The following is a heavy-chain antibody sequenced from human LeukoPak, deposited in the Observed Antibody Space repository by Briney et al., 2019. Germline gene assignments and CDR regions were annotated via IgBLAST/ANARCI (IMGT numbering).Heavy chain of an antibody. J-gene: IGHJ4*02. CDR2: IYHSGST. CDR1: GCSISSGGYS. CDR3: ASRLVVVAAQFDY. Sequence: SETLSLTCAVSGCSISSGGYSWSWIRQPPGKGLEWIGYIYHSGSTYYNPSLKSRVTISVYRSKNQFSLKLSSVTAADTAVYYCASRLVVVAAQFDYWGQGTLVTVSS. V-gene: IGHV4-30-2*01. D-gene: IGHD2-15*01.